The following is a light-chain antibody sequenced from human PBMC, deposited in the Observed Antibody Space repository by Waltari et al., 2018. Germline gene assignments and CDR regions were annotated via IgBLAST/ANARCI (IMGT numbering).Light chain of an antibody. CDR1: QSISNW. V-gene: IGKV1-5*03. CDR2: KAS. Sequence: DIQMTQSPSSLSASVGDSVTITCRASQSISNWLAWYQQKPGKAPILLIYKASILESGVPSRFSGGGSGTQFTLTISSLQPDDFATYYCQQYNTYSSFGQGTKLEIK. CDR3: QQYNTYSS. J-gene: IGKJ2*01.